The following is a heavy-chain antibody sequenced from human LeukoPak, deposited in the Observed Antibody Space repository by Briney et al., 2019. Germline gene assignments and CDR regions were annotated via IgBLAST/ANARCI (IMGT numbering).Heavy chain of an antibody. CDR2: IIPIFGIA. D-gene: IGHD6-6*01. CDR3: AGPYSSSSGYYYYGMDV. V-gene: IGHV1-69*04. J-gene: IGHJ6*02. CDR1: GGTFSSYA. Sequence: SVKVSCKASGGTFSSYAISWVRQAPGQGLEWMGRIIPIFGIANYVQKFQGRVTITADKSTSTAYMELSSLRSEDTAVYYCAGPYSSSSGYYYYGMDVWGQGTTVTVSS.